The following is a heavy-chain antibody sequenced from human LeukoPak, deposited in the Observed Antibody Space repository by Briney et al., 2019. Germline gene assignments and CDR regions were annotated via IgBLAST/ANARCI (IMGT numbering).Heavy chain of an antibody. D-gene: IGHD2-15*01. J-gene: IGHJ4*02. CDR3: ARVPSLGYCSGGSCYRFDH. CDR2: MNPDSTNT. Sequence: GASVKVSCKASGYTFASYDINWVRPAPGQGLEWMGWMNPDSTNTGYAQKFQGRVTMTRDTSMSTAYMELSSLTSEDTAVYYCARVPSLGYCSGGSCYRFDHWGQGTLVAVSS. CDR1: GYTFASYD. V-gene: IGHV1-8*01.